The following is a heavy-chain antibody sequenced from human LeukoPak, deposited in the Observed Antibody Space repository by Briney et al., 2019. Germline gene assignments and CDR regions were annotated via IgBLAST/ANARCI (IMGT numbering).Heavy chain of an antibody. J-gene: IGHJ3*02. D-gene: IGHD2-2*01. CDR3: ARGGDIVVVPAAILFDI. CDR1: GYTFTGYY. CDR2: INPNSGGT. V-gene: IGHV1-2*06. Sequence: ASVKVSCKASGYTFTGYYMHWVRQAPGQGLEWMGRINPNSGGTNYAQKFQGRVTMTRDTSTSTVYMELSSLRSEDTAVYYCARGGDIVVVPAAILFDIWGQGTMVTVSS.